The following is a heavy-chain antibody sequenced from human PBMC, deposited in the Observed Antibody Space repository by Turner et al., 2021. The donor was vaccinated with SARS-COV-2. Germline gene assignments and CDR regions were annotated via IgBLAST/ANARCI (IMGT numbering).Heavy chain of an antibody. CDR1: GGTFSSYA. V-gene: IGHV1-69*04. Sequence: QVQLVQSGAEVKKPGSSVKVSCKASGGTFSSYAISWVRQAPGQGLEWTGRIIPILGIANYAQKFQGRVTITADKSTSTAYMELSSLRSEDTAVYYCARVAFYYDSSGYYLDYWGQGTLVTVSS. D-gene: IGHD3-22*01. CDR3: ARVAFYYDSSGYYLDY. J-gene: IGHJ4*02. CDR2: IIPILGIA.